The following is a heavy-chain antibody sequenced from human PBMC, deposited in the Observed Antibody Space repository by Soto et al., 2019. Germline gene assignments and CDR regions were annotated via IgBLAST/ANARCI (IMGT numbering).Heavy chain of an antibody. D-gene: IGHD2-2*02. J-gene: IGHJ6*02. Sequence: QVQLVQSGAEVKKPGASVKVSCKASGYTFTGYYMHWVRQAPGQGLEWMGWINPNSGGTNHAQKFQGRVTMTRDTSSSTAYMELSRLRSDDTAVYYCARSVGYCSSTSCYTHYGMDVWGQGTTVTVSS. V-gene: IGHV1-2*02. CDR2: INPNSGGT. CDR3: ARSVGYCSSTSCYTHYGMDV. CDR1: GYTFTGYY.